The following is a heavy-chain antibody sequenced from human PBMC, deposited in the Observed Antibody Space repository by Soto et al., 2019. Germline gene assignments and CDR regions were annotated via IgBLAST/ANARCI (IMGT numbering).Heavy chain of an antibody. CDR3: AREWNFYYGMDV. CDR2: IFYSGST. V-gene: IGHV4-61*01. CDR1: GGSVSSGSFY. Sequence: SETLSLTCTVSGGSVSSGSFYWNWIRQPPGKGLEWLGYIFYSGSTNYNPSPRSRVTISVDTSKNQFSLRLSSVTAADTAVYYCAREWNFYYGMDVWGQGTTVTVSS. D-gene: IGHD5-12*01. J-gene: IGHJ6*02.